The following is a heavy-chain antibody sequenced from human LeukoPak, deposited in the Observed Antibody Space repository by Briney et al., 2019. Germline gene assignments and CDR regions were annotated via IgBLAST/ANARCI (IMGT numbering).Heavy chain of an antibody. V-gene: IGHV3-74*01. D-gene: IGHD3-16*01. CDR2: INSDGSST. CDR3: AKSHYNLGNWSPFDP. CDR1: GFTFSSYW. Sequence: GGSLRLSCAASGFTFSSYWMHWVRQAPGKGLVWVSHINSDGSSTTYADSVKGRFTISRDNPKNTLYLQMNSLRAGDTALYYCAKSHYNLGNWSPFDPWGQGTLVTVSS. J-gene: IGHJ5*02.